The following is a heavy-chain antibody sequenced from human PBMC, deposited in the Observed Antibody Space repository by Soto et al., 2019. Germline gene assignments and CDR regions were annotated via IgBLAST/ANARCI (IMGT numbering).Heavy chain of an antibody. J-gene: IGHJ4*02. V-gene: IGHV3-53*01. CDR2: IYSGDST. D-gene: IGHD3-22*01. CDR3: AREVYDSSGYYFDY. Sequence: EVQLVESGGGLIQPGGSLRLSCAASGFTVSSNYMSWVRQAPGKGLEWVSVIYSGDSTYYADSVKGRFTISRDNSKNTLYLQMNSLRAEDTAVYYCAREVYDSSGYYFDYWGQGTLVTVSS. CDR1: GFTVSSNY.